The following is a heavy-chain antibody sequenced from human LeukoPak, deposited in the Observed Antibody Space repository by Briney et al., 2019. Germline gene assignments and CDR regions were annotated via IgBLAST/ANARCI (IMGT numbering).Heavy chain of an antibody. CDR2: IYYSGNT. Sequence: PSETLSLTCTVSGGSISSYYWSWIRQPPGKGLQWIGYIYYSGNTNYNPSLKSRVTISVDTSKNQFSLKLSSVTAADTAVYYCARASTYYYGSDPLGAFDIWGQGTMVTVSS. D-gene: IGHD3-10*01. J-gene: IGHJ3*02. CDR1: GGSISSYY. CDR3: ARASTYYYGSDPLGAFDI. V-gene: IGHV4-59*01.